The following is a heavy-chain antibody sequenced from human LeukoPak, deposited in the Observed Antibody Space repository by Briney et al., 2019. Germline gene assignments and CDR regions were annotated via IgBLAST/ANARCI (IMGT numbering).Heavy chain of an antibody. CDR3: AKDWGYTTMVSYYFDY. Sequence: PGRSLRLSCAASGFTFSGYGMHWVRQAPDKGLEWVAVIWYEGNNKYYADSVKGRFTISRDNSKNTLYLQMNSLRAEDTAVYYCAKDWGYTTMVSYYFDYWGQGALVTVSS. D-gene: IGHD5-18*01. J-gene: IGHJ4*02. CDR1: GFTFSGYG. V-gene: IGHV3-33*06. CDR2: IWYEGNNK.